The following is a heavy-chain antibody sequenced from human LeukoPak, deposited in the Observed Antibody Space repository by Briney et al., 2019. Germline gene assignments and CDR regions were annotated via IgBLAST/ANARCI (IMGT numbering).Heavy chain of an antibody. D-gene: IGHD4-23*01. CDR3: AGGYDYGGNSPFDP. J-gene: IGHJ5*02. CDR2: IIPIFGIA. V-gene: IGHV1-69*04. Sequence: ASVKVSCKASGGTFSGYAISRVRQAPGQGLEWMGRIIPIFGIANYAQKFQGRVTITADKSTSTAYMELSSLRSEDTAVYYCAGGYDYGGNSPFDPWGQGTLVTVSS. CDR1: GGTFSGYA.